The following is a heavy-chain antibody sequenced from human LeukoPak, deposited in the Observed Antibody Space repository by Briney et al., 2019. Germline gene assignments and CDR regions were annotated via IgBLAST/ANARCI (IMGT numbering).Heavy chain of an antibody. CDR2: INPSGGST. J-gene: IGHJ4*02. V-gene: IGHV1-46*01. D-gene: IGHD3-3*01. Sequence: ASVKVSCKASGYTFTSYYMHWVRQAPGPGLEWMGIINPSGGSTSYAQKFQGRVTMTRDTSTSTVYMELSSLRSEDTAVYYCARGTASYYDFWSGYYTEWGQGTLVTVSS. CDR3: ARGTASYYDFWSGYYTE. CDR1: GYTFTSYY.